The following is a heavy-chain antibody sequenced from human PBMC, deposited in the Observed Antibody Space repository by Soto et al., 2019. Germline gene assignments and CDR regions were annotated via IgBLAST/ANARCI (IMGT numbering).Heavy chain of an antibody. CDR3: ARPSGDYDHDEGYFQH. Sequence: EVQLVESGGGLVQPGRSLRLSCAASGFTFDDYAMHWVRQAPGKGLEWVSGISWNSGSIGYADSVKGRFTISRDNAKNSLYLQMNCLRAEDTALYYCARPSGDYDHDEGYFQHWGQGTLVTVSS. CDR1: GFTFDDYA. CDR2: ISWNSGSI. V-gene: IGHV3-9*01. D-gene: IGHD3-3*01. J-gene: IGHJ1*01.